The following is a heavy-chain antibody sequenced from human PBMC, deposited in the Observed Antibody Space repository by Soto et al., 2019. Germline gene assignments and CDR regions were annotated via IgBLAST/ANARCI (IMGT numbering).Heavy chain of an antibody. CDR3: ARSQGSSTSLEIYYYYYYGMDV. J-gene: IGHJ6*02. CDR1: GGTFGSYA. Sequence: QVQLMQSGAEVKKPGSSVKVSCKASGGTFGSYAISWVRQAPGQGLEWMGGIIPIPGTANYAKKFQGRVTIAADESTSTAYMELSSLRSEDTAVYYCARSQGSSTSLEIYYYYYYGMDVWGQGTTVTVSS. D-gene: IGHD2-2*01. V-gene: IGHV1-69*01. CDR2: IIPIPGTA.